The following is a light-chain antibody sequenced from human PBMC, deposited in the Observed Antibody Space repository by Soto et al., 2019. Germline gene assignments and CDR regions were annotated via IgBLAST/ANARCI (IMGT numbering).Light chain of an antibody. J-gene: IGKJ5*01. CDR3: QQYNSWPPIT. Sequence: EIVMTQSPATLSVSPGERATLSCRASQSVSGNLAWYQQKPGHAPRLLIYGASTRATAIPARFSGSGSGTEFTLTISSLQSEDFAVYYCQQYNSWPPITFGQGTRLEIK. V-gene: IGKV3-15*01. CDR2: GAS. CDR1: QSVSGN.